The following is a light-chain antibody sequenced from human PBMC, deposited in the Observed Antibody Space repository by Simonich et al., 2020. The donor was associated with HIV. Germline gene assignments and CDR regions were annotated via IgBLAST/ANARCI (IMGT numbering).Light chain of an antibody. CDR2: DVT. J-gene: IGLJ3*02. CDR1: SSDVGGYKY. Sequence: QSALTQPASVSGSPGQSITISCTGTSSDVGGYKYVSWYQHHPGKAPKLMIFDVTRRPSGVSNRFSGSKSGNTASLTISGLQAEDEADYYCSSYTRISTWVFGGGTTVTVL. CDR3: SSYTRISTWV. V-gene: IGLV2-14*03.